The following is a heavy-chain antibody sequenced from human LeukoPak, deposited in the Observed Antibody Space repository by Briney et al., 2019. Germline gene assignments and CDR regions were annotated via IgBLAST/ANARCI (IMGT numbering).Heavy chain of an antibody. CDR2: ISAYNGNT. V-gene: IGHV1-18*04. CDR3: ARDLDFDWLLFGY. Sequence: ASVKVSCKASGYTFTGYYMHWVRQAPGQGLEWMGWISAYNGNTNYAQKLQGRVTMTTDTSTSTAYMELRSLRSDDTAVYYCARDLDFDWLLFGYWGQGTLVTVSS. CDR1: GYTFTGYY. D-gene: IGHD3-9*01. J-gene: IGHJ4*02.